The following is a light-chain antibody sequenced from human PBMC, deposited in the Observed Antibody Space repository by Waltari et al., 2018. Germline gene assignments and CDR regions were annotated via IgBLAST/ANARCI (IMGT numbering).Light chain of an antibody. CDR2: AAS. CDR1: QYITGSC. Sequence: CKASQYITGSCINRYQQKPGPAPMLIIDAASSRAPGVPDRVSGSWSGTDFTLTISRLEPEDAAVYYCQQYDGSVVTFGGGTKVEIK. CDR3: QQYDGSVVT. V-gene: IGKV3-20*01. J-gene: IGKJ4*01.